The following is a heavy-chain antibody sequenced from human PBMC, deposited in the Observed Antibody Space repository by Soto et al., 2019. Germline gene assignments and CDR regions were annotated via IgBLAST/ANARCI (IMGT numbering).Heavy chain of an antibody. CDR3: ARGRYYDSSGYLAY. Sequence: APVEGSCKASGYTFSSSGISWGRQAPGQGLEWMGWISAYNGNTNYAQKLQGRVTMTTDTSTSTAYMELRSLRSDDTAVYYCARGRYYDSSGYLAYWGQGTLVTVSS. D-gene: IGHD3-22*01. V-gene: IGHV1-18*01. CDR2: ISAYNGNT. J-gene: IGHJ4*02. CDR1: GYTFSSSG.